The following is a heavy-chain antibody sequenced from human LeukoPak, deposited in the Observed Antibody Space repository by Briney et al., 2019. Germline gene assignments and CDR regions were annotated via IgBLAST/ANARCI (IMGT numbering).Heavy chain of an antibody. Sequence: PGGSLRLSCTASGFAFDEHGMSWVRQVPGKGLEWVSGSNWSGGSTGYADPLRGRFTISRDNAKNSLYLQMDSLRAEDTAVYYCARAPITSPFYFDYWGQGTLVTVSS. D-gene: IGHD2-2*01. CDR1: GFAFDEHG. CDR2: SNWSGGST. V-gene: IGHV3-20*04. J-gene: IGHJ4*02. CDR3: ARAPITSPFYFDY.